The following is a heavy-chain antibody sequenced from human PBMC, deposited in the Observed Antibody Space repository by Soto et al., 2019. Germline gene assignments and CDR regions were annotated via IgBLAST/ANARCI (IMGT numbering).Heavy chain of an antibody. J-gene: IGHJ6*02. CDR1: GFTFSSYG. CDR3: ARDGTAVAGTVPAYGMDV. Sequence: QVQLVESGGGVVQPGRSLRLSCAASGFTFSSYGMHWVRQAPGKGLEWVAVIWYDGSNKYYADSVKGRFTISRDNSKNTXXLQRNSLRAEDTAVYYCARDGTAVAGTVPAYGMDVWGQGTTVTVSS. CDR2: IWYDGSNK. D-gene: IGHD6-19*01. V-gene: IGHV3-33*01.